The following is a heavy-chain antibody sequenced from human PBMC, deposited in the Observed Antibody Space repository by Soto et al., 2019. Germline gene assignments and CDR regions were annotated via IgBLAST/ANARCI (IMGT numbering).Heavy chain of an antibody. CDR3: AKDNTATSPSRYRFGMDV. CDR1: GYSFTSYG. CDR2: ISGYNGNT. J-gene: IGHJ6*02. V-gene: IGHV1-18*01. D-gene: IGHD4-17*01. Sequence: QVQLMQSGHELKKPGASVKVSCKASGYSFTSYGTSWVRQAPGRGLEWMGWISGYNGNTNYAQKFQGRVTMTTDTSTSTAYMDLRSVTSDDTVVYYCAKDNTATSPSRYRFGMDVWGPGTTVTVSS.